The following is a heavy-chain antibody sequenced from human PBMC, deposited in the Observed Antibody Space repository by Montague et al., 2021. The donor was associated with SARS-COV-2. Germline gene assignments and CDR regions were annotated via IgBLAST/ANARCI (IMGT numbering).Heavy chain of an antibody. Sequence: SETLSLTCTASGGSISSYYWSWIRQPPGKGLEWIGYIYYSGSTNXNPSLKSRVTISVDTSKNQFSLKLSSVTAADTAVYYCASQEVDTAMDRNYYYYCMDVWGQGTTVTVSS. D-gene: IGHD5-18*01. V-gene: IGHV4-59*01. CDR1: GGSISSYY. J-gene: IGHJ6*02. CDR3: ASQEVDTAMDRNYYYYCMDV. CDR2: IYYSGST.